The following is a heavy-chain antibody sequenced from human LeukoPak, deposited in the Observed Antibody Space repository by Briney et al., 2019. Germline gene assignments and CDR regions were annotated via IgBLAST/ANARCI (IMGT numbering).Heavy chain of an antibody. J-gene: IGHJ4*02. CDR3: ARDGYNWNYDPGGSEY. D-gene: IGHD1-7*01. V-gene: IGHV1-69*05. CDR2: IIPVFGTP. CDR1: GGTFSSYA. Sequence: GASVKVSCKTSGGTFSSYAISWVRQAPGQGLEWMGGIIPVFGTPKYAQKFQGRVTITTDESTSTAYMELSSLRSEDTAVYYCARDGYNWNYDPGGSEYWGRGTLVTVSS.